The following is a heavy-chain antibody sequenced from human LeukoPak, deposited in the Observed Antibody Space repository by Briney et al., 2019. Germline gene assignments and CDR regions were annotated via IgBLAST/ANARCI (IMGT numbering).Heavy chain of an antibody. V-gene: IGHV3-23*01. CDR3: AKSRSGSANWALRIFDN. J-gene: IGHJ4*02. CDR1: GFSFGSEA. CDR2: ISPGGGTT. D-gene: IGHD3-10*01. Sequence: PGGSLRLSCVVSGFSFGSEAMSWVRQAPGRGLEWVSSISPGGGTTYYADSVEGRFTTSRDNSENTLYVEMNSLRAEDTAIYYCAKSRSGSANWALRIFDNWGQGTLVSVSS.